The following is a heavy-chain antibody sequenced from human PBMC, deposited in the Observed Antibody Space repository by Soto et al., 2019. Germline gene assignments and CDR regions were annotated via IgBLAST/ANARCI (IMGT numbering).Heavy chain of an antibody. CDR1: GGTFSSYA. J-gene: IGHJ6*02. D-gene: IGHD6-6*01. Sequence: SVKVSCKASGGTFSSYAISWVRQAPGQGLEWMGGIIPIFGTANYAQKFQGRVTITADESTSTAYMELSSLRSEDTAVYYCARDSDRSSHFTDEYYYYGMDVWGQGTSVTVSS. V-gene: IGHV1-69*13. CDR2: IIPIFGTA. CDR3: ARDSDRSSHFTDEYYYYGMDV.